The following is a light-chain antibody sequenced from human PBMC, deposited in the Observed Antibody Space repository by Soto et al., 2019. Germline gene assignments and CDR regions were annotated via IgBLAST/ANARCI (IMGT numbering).Light chain of an antibody. CDR2: DVS. CDR1: GSDVGGYDF. Sequence: QSALTQPRSVSGSPGQSVTISCTGTGSDVGGYDFVSWYQQHPGKAPELMIYDVSKRPSGVPDRFSGSKSGNTASLTISGLQADDEADYYCCSYAGNYTVVFGGGTKLTVL. CDR3: CSYAGNYTVV. J-gene: IGLJ2*01. V-gene: IGLV2-11*01.